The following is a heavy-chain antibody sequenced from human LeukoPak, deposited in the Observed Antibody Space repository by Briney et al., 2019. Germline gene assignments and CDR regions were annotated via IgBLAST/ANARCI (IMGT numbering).Heavy chain of an antibody. CDR1: GGSFSGYY. D-gene: IGHD4-17*01. Sequence: SETLSLTCAVYGGSFSGYYWSWIRQPPGKGLEWIGEINHSGSTNYNPSLKSRVTIPVDTSKNQFSLKLSSVTAADTAVYYCARVRADYGDYPDTDYWGQGTLVTVSS. J-gene: IGHJ4*02. CDR2: INHSGST. V-gene: IGHV4-34*01. CDR3: ARVRADYGDYPDTDY.